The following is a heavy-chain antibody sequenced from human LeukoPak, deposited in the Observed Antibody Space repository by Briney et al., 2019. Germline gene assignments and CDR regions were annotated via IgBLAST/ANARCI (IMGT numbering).Heavy chain of an antibody. CDR2: ISHDGGTK. J-gene: IGHJ4*02. D-gene: IGHD1-26*01. Sequence: PGGSLRLSCAASGFSFSNFAIHWVPQAPGKGLEWLAVISHDGGTKHYADSVKGRFTISRDNSNNSLSLQMNSLSAEDTAVYYCARARGRWHLLPLDFWGQGTLVTVSS. CDR3: ARARGRWHLLPLDF. CDR1: GFSFSNFA. V-gene: IGHV3-30*04.